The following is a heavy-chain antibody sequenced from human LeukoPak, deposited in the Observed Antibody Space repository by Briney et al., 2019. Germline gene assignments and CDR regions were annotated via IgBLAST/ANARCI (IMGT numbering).Heavy chain of an antibody. J-gene: IGHJ6*02. CDR2: IYYSGST. CDR1: GGSISSYY. Sequence: PSETLSLTCTVSGGSISSYYLSWIRQPPGKGLEWIGYIYYSGSTNYNPSLKSRVTISVDTSKNQFSLKLSSVTAADTAVYYCARRGRYSGSYQSHYYYYGMDVWGQGTTVTVSS. V-gene: IGHV4-59*08. CDR3: ARRGRYSGSYQSHYYYYGMDV. D-gene: IGHD1-26*01.